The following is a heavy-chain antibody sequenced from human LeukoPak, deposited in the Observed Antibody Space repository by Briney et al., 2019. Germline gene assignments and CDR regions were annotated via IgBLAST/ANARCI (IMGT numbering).Heavy chain of an antibody. CDR3: ARGGDNYDILTQ. J-gene: IGHJ4*02. CDR1: EYIFTDYY. Sequence: ASMKVSCKASEYIFTDYYIHWVRQAPGQGLEWMGWINPHSGGTNYAQMFQDRVTMTGDTSISTAYMELSRLISDDTAIYYCARGGDNYDILTQWGQGTLVTVSS. V-gene: IGHV1-2*02. CDR2: INPHSGGT. D-gene: IGHD3-9*01.